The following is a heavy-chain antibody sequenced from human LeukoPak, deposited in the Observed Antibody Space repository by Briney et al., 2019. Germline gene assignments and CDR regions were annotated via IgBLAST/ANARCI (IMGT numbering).Heavy chain of an antibody. CDR1: GGSIGSSSYY. V-gene: IGHV4-39*01. J-gene: IGHJ4*02. Sequence: SETLSLTCTVSGGSIGSSSYYWGWFRQPPGKGLEWIGRIYYSGSTSYNPSLKSPVTISVDTSKNQFSLKLSSVTAADTAVYYCASMDFWSASHLDYWGQGTLVTVSS. CDR2: IYYSGST. CDR3: ASMDFWSASHLDY. D-gene: IGHD3-3*01.